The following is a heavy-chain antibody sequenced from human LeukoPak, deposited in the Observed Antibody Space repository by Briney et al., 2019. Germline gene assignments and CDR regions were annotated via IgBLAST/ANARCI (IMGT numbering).Heavy chain of an antibody. CDR2: TKPDGTAE. CDR1: RFTFRNYW. CDR3: ARDGGLHTNFDY. V-gene: IGHV3-7*01. Sequence: GGSLRLSCAASRFTFRNYWMGWVRQAPGKGLEWVANTKPDGTAEYYADSVRGRFTTSGDNANNFLYLQMNSLRGEDTAVYYCARDGGLHTNFDYWGQGTLVTVSS. D-gene: IGHD2-15*01. J-gene: IGHJ4*02.